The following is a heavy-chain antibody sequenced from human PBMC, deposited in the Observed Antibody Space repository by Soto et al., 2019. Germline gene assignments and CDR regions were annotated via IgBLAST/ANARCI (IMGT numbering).Heavy chain of an antibody. CDR1: SRNAKTKY. CDR3: ARDPWAADY. V-gene: IGHV3-66*01. D-gene: IGHD3-16*01. CDR2: IYSGGST. J-gene: IGHJ4*02. Sequence: PEGDLGHPLAASSRNAKTKYMHRVGEAAGKGLEWVSVIYSGGSTFYADSVRGRFTISRDNSKNTVNLQMNSLRAEDTAVYYCARDPWAADYWGPGTPVTVSS.